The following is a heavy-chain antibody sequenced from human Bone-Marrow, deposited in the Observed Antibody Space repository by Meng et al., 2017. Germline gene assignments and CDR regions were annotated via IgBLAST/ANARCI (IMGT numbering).Heavy chain of an antibody. V-gene: IGHV3-48*03. Sequence: GGSLRLSCAASGFTFSSYEMNWVRQAPGKGLEWVSYISSSGSTIYYADSVKGRFTISRDNAKNSLYLQMNSLRAEDTAVYYCARLQWLVPLYYYYGMDVWGQGTMVTVSS. D-gene: IGHD6-19*01. CDR1: GFTFSSYE. J-gene: IGHJ6*02. CDR2: ISSSGSTI. CDR3: ARLQWLVPLYYYYGMDV.